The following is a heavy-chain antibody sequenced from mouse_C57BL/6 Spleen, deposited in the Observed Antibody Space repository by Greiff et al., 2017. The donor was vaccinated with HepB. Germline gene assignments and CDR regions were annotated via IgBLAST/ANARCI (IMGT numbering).Heavy chain of an antibody. CDR2: INPNYGTT. Sequence: EVQLQQSGPELVKPGASVKISCKASGYSFTDYNMNWVKQSNGKSLEWIGVINPNYGTTSYNQKFKGKATLTVDQSSSTAYMQLNSLTSEDSAVYYCAREKGSYYVYDEAWFAYWGQGTLVTVSA. CDR1: GYSFTDYN. V-gene: IGHV1-39*01. CDR3: AREKGSYYVYDEAWFAY. J-gene: IGHJ3*01. D-gene: IGHD2-2*01.